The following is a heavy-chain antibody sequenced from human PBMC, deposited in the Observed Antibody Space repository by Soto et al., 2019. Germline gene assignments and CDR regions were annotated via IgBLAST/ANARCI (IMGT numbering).Heavy chain of an antibody. V-gene: IGHV3-23*01. CDR3: TGETYYFDY. Sequence: EVQLLESGGGLVQPGESLRLSCAVSGFTFSNFAMGWVRQTPGKGLEWVSGISASGDSAHDVDSVKGRLTITRHNSKDLVYLQMNSLKAEVTALYYCTGETYYFDYWGQGTLVNVSS. CDR2: ISASGDSA. D-gene: IGHD3-10*01. CDR1: GFTFSNFA. J-gene: IGHJ4*02.